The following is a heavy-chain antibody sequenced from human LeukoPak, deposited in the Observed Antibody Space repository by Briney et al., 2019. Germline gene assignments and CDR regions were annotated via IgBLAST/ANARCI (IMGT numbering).Heavy chain of an antibody. CDR1: GGSISSGGYY. CDR3: AREWVSYYDFWSGYYPRQTRDDNWFDP. V-gene: IGHV4-31*03. J-gene: IGHJ5*02. Sequence: SETLSLTCTVSGGSISSGGYYWSWIRQHPGKGLEWIGYIYYSGSTYYNPSLKSRVTISVDTSKNQFSLKLSSVTAAATAVYYCAREWVSYYDFWSGYYPRQTRDDNWFDPWGQGTLVTVSS. D-gene: IGHD3-3*01. CDR2: IYYSGST.